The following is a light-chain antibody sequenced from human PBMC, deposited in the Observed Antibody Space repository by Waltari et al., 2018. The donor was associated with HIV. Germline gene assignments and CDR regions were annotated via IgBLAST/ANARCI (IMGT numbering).Light chain of an antibody. J-gene: IGLJ2*01. CDR2: EVS. V-gene: IGLV2-14*01. CDR1: SSDVGGYDF. CDR3: SSYTGSSTYVV. Sequence: QSALTQPASVSGSPGQSITISCAGTSSDVGGYDFVSWYQHHPGKAPKLMISEVSNRPSGVSNRFSGSKSGNTASLTVSGLQAEDEADYYCSSYTGSSTYVVFGGGTKLTVL.